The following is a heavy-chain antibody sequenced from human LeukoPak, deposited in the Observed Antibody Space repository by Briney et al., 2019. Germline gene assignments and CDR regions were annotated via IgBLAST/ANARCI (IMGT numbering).Heavy chain of an antibody. Sequence: WVSLRISSAAPGFSFCSFWMNWGRPAPGKGLEWVASINRNGNVNYYVDSVKARFTISRDNAKNSLYLQMSNLRAEDTAVYFCARGGGLDVWGQGATVTVSS. CDR1: GFSFCSFW. V-gene: IGHV3-7*03. CDR2: INRNGNVN. J-gene: IGHJ6*02. D-gene: IGHD3-16*01. CDR3: ARGGGLDV.